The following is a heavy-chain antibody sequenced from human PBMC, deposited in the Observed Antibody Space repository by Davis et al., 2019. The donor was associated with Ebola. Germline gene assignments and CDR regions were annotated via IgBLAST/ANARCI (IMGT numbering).Heavy chain of an antibody. Sequence: PSETLSLTCTVSGGSISSHYWSWIRQPPGKGLEWIGYIYYSGSTNYNPSLKSRVTISVDTSKNQFSLKLSSVTAADTAVYYCARDGRYYGSGQKDGMDVWGQGTTVTVSS. V-gene: IGHV4-59*11. D-gene: IGHD3-10*01. CDR3: ARDGRYYGSGQKDGMDV. CDR1: GGSISSHY. CDR2: IYYSGST. J-gene: IGHJ6*02.